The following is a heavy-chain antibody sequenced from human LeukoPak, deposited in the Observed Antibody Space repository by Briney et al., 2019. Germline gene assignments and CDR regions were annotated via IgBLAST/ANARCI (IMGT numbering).Heavy chain of an antibody. V-gene: IGHV4-59*01. J-gene: IGHJ6*04. CDR1: GGSISSYY. CDR2: IYYSGST. Sequence: SQTLALICTVSGGSISSYYWSWVRQPPGKGLEWIGYIYYSGSTNYNPSLKSRVTISVDTSKNQFSLQLSSVTAADTAVYYCARGGIAVAGTKPYYGMDVWGKGTTVTVSS. CDR3: ARGGIAVAGTKPYYGMDV. D-gene: IGHD6-19*01.